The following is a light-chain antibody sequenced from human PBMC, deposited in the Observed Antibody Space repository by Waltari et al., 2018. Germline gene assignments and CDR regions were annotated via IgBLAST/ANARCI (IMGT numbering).Light chain of an antibody. Sequence: DVVMTQSPLSLSPTPGQPASISCRSSQSLVHSDGNTYLSWYQQKPGQPPRRLIYEVSNQDSGVPDRFSGSGAGTDFTLKISRVEAEDVGVYYCGQGTHLPTFGQGTKVEI. V-gene: IGKV2-30*02. J-gene: IGKJ1*01. CDR3: GQGTHLPT. CDR2: EVS. CDR1: QSLVHSDGNTY.